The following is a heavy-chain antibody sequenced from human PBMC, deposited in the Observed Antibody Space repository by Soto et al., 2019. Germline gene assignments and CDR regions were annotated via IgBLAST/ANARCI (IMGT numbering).Heavy chain of an antibody. CDR2: IYSGGST. J-gene: IGHJ4*02. CDR1: GFTVSSNY. D-gene: IGHD6-19*01. CDR3: ARAGYSSGWYRDFDY. V-gene: IGHV3-53*02. Sequence: EVQLVETGGGLIQPGGSLRLSCAASGFTVSSNYMSWVRQAPGKGLEWVSVIYSGGSTYYADSVKGRFTISRDNSKNTLYLQMNSLRAEDTAVYYCARAGYSSGWYRDFDYWGQGTLVTVSS.